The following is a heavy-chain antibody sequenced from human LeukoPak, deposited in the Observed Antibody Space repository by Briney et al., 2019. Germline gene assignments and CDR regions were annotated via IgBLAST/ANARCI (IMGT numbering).Heavy chain of an antibody. CDR3: ARVGLYCSSTSCYSFEY. Sequence: ASVKVSCKASGYTFTSYYMHCVRQAPGQGLEWMGIINPSGGSTSYAQKFQGRVTMTRDTSTSTVYMELSSLRSEDTAVYYCARVGLYCSSTSCYSFEYWGQGTLVTVSS. V-gene: IGHV1-46*01. J-gene: IGHJ4*02. CDR2: INPSGGST. D-gene: IGHD2-2*01. CDR1: GYTFTSYY.